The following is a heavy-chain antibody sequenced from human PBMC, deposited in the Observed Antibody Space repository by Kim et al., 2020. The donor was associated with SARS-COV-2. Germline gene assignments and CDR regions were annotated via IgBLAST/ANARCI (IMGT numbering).Heavy chain of an antibody. J-gene: IGHJ4*02. CDR1: GFTFSTYW. D-gene: IGHD3-16*01. CDR2: ISPDGSST. CDR3: ARSPGGYFDN. V-gene: IGHV3-74*01. Sequence: GGSLRLSCAASGFTFSTYWMHWVRQAPGKGLVWVSRISPDGSSTNQPESVKGRFTISRDNAKNTLYLQMSSLRAEDTAVYFCARSPGGYFDNWGQGTLVT.